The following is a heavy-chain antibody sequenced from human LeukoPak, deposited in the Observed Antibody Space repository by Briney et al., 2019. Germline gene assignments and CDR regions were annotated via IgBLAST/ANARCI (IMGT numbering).Heavy chain of an antibody. Sequence: PGGSLRPSCAASGFTFSSYAMSWVRQAPGKGLEWVSAISGSGGSTYYADSVKGRFTISRDNSKNTLYLQMNSLRAEDTAVYYCAKGSATVTTGDYFDYWGQGTLVTVSS. CDR3: AKGSATVTTGDYFDY. J-gene: IGHJ4*02. CDR2: ISGSGGST. V-gene: IGHV3-23*01. CDR1: GFTFSSYA. D-gene: IGHD4-17*01.